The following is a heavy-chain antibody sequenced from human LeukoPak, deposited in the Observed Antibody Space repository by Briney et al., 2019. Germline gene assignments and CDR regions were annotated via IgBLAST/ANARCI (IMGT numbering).Heavy chain of an antibody. CDR2: IIPIFGTA. CDR3: ARESNYDFWSGLSV. Sequence: GASVKVSCKASGGTFSSYAISWVRQAPGQGLEWMGGIIPIFGTANYAQKFQGRVTITTDESTSTAYMELSSLRSEDTAVYYCARESNYDFWSGLSVWGQGTMVTVSS. V-gene: IGHV1-69*05. D-gene: IGHD3-3*01. J-gene: IGHJ3*01. CDR1: GGTFSSYA.